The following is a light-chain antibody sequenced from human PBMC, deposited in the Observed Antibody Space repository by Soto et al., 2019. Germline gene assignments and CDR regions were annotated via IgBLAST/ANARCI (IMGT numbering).Light chain of an antibody. Sequence: QSVLTQPRSVSGSPEQSVTISCTGTSSDVGVYNYVSWYQQYPGKAPKIMIYDVSKRPSGVPDRFSGSKSDNTASLTISGPQAEDEADYYCCSYAGSYTFVFGIGTKVTVL. CDR1: SSDVGVYNY. J-gene: IGLJ1*01. CDR3: CSYAGSYTFV. V-gene: IGLV2-11*01. CDR2: DVS.